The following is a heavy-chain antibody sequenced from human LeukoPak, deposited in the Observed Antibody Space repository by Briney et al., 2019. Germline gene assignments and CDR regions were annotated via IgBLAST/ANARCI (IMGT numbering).Heavy chain of an antibody. J-gene: IGHJ4*02. D-gene: IGHD3-22*01. CDR1: GFTFSSYA. CDR2: ISGSGGST. V-gene: IGHV3-23*01. CDR3: AKVYDYYDSSGYCNY. Sequence: GGSLRLSCAASGFTFSSYAMSWVRQAPGKGLEWFSAISGSGGSTYYADSVKGRFTISRDNSKNTLYLQMNSLRAEDTAVYYCAKVYDYYDSSGYCNYWGQGTLVTVSS.